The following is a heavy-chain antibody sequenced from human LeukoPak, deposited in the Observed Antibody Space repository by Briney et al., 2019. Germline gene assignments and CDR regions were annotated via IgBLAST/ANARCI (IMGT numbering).Heavy chain of an antibody. Sequence: PGGSLRLPCAASGFTFSSYAMSWVRQAPGKGLEWVSVISNTGGSTFYADSVKGRFIISRGNSKNTLYLQMNSLRAEDTAVYYCAKRASGSGTSLYYFDYWGQGTLVTVSS. CDR3: AKRASGSGTSLYYFDY. CDR1: GFTFSSYA. J-gene: IGHJ4*02. D-gene: IGHD3-10*01. CDR2: ISNTGGST. V-gene: IGHV3-23*01.